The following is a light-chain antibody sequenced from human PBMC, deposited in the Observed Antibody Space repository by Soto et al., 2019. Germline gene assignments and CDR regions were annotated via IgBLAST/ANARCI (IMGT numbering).Light chain of an antibody. CDR2: GAS. Sequence: EIVLTQSPGTLSLSPGERATLSCRASQSDTSRYLAWYQQKPGQAPRLLIFGASIRDTGIPDRFSGSGSGTDFTPTLSRLESEDFAVYYCQQYGRSPGTFGQGTKVEIK. V-gene: IGKV3-20*01. J-gene: IGKJ1*01. CDR1: QSDTSRY. CDR3: QQYGRSPGT.